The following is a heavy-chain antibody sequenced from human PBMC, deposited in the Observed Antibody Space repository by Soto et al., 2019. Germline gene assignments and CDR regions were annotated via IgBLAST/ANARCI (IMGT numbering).Heavy chain of an antibody. CDR3: AADVIGVAGDFDH. CDR1: GFTFGSSA. V-gene: IGHV1-58*01. CDR2: IVVASGYS. Sequence: LVQSGPDVKKPGTSVKVSCKTSGFTFGSSAVQWVRQVRGQRLEWIGWIVVASGYSNVAQKFQDRVSLTRDLSTNTAFMELSSLASEDSAMYYCAADVIGVAGDFDHWGQGTLVSVSS. D-gene: IGHD6-19*01. J-gene: IGHJ4*02.